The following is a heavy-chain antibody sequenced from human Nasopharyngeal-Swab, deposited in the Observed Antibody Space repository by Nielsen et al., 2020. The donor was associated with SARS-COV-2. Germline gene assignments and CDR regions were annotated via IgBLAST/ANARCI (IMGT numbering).Heavy chain of an antibody. V-gene: IGHV3-64*01. CDR1: GFAFSSYA. D-gene: IGHD4-11*01. CDR3: ARTRRATVTTGAFDI. Sequence: GESMKISWAASGFAFSSYAMHWVRQAPGKGLEYVSAISSNGGSTYYANSVKGRFTISRDNSKNTLYLQMGSLRAEDMAVYYCARTRRATVTTGAFDIWGKGKMVTVSS. J-gene: IGHJ3*02. CDR2: ISSNGGST.